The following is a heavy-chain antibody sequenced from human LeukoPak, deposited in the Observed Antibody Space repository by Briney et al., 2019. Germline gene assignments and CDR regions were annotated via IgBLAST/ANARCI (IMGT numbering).Heavy chain of an antibody. CDR2: IYYSGST. V-gene: IGHV4-59*01. J-gene: IGHJ6*02. D-gene: IGHD2-2*02. CDR1: GGSISSYY. Sequence: SETLSLTCTVSGGSISSYYWSWIRQPPGKGLEWIGYIYYSGSTNYNPSLKSRVTISVDTSKNQFSLKLSSVTAADTAMYYCARRVPAAIRASNYYYGMDVWGQGTTVTVSS. CDR3: ARRVPAAIRASNYYYGMDV.